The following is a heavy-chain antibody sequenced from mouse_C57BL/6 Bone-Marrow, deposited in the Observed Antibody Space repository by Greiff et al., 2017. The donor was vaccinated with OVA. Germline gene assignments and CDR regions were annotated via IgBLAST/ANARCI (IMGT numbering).Heavy chain of an antibody. CDR3: VSPYCNPDYYAMDY. CDR2: IRSKSNNYAK. Sequence: DVKLVESGGGLVQPKGSLKLSCAASGFSFNTYAMNWVRQAPGKGLEWVARIRSKSNNYAKYYADSVKDRFTISRDDSSSMLYLQMNNLKTEDTAMYYWVSPYCNPDYYAMDYWGQGTSVTVSS. D-gene: IGHD2-1*01. CDR1: GFSFNTYA. V-gene: IGHV10-1*01. J-gene: IGHJ4*01.